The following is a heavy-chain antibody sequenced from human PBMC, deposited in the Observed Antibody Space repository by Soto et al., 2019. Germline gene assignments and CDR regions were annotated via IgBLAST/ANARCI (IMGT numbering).Heavy chain of an antibody. Sequence: EVQLVESGGGLVQPGESLRLSCAASGFTFSYYWMHWVRQAPGKGLVWVSRIHSDGSSTTYADSVKGRFTISRDNARNTVYLQMNSLRFEDTAVSYCARGDRGAFDLWGQGTVVTVSS. J-gene: IGHJ3*01. V-gene: IGHV3-74*01. CDR1: GFTFSYYW. D-gene: IGHD1-26*01. CDR3: ARGDRGAFDL. CDR2: IHSDGSST.